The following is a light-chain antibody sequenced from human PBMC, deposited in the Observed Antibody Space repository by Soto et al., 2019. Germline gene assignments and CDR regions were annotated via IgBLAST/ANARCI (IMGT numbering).Light chain of an antibody. Sequence: AIQLTQSPSSLSASVGDRVTITCRASQGISSALAWYQQKPGKAPKVLIYAASSLQSGVPSRFSGSGSETDFTLTISSLEPEDFAVYYCHQRSNWPPFTFGGGTKVDIK. J-gene: IGKJ4*01. CDR1: QGISSA. CDR3: HQRSNWPPFT. CDR2: AAS. V-gene: IGKV1D-13*01.